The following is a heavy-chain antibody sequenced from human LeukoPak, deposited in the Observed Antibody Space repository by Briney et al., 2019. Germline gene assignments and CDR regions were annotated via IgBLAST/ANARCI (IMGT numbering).Heavy chain of an antibody. J-gene: IGHJ6*03. CDR1: GFTFNSYA. D-gene: IGHD3-10*02. CDR2: ISGSGGST. CDR3: VKNVNVFYYYIDV. Sequence: PGGSLRLSCAASGFTFNSYAMSWVRQAPGKGLEWVSAISGSGGSTYYADSVKGRFTISRDNSKNTLSLQMNSLRAEDTAVYYCVKNVNVFYYYIDVWGKGTTVTISS. V-gene: IGHV3-23*01.